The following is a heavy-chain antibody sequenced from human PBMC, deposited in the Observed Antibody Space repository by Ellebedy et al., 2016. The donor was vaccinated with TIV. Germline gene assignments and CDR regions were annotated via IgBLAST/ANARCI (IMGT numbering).Heavy chain of an antibody. V-gene: IGHV3-30-3*01. CDR2: ISYDGSNK. CDR3: AKDTRYCSGGSCSPDAFHI. D-gene: IGHD2-15*01. Sequence: GGSLRLSXAASGFTFSSYAMHWVRQAPGKGLEWVAVISYDGSNKYYADSVKGRFTISRDNSKNTLYLQMNSLRAEDTAVYYCAKDTRYCSGGSCSPDAFHIWGQGTMVTVSS. CDR1: GFTFSSYA. J-gene: IGHJ3*02.